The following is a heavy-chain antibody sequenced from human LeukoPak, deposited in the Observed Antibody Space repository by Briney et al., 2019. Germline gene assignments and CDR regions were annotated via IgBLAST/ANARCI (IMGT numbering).Heavy chain of an antibody. Sequence: ASVKVSCKASGYTFTSYAMNWVRRAPGQGLEWMGWINTNTGSPTYAQGFTGRFVFSLDTSVSTAYLQISSLKAEDTAVYYCARQVARDAFDIWGQGTMVTVSS. D-gene: IGHD2-15*01. V-gene: IGHV7-4-1*02. J-gene: IGHJ3*02. CDR2: INTNTGSP. CDR3: ARQVARDAFDI. CDR1: GYTFTSYA.